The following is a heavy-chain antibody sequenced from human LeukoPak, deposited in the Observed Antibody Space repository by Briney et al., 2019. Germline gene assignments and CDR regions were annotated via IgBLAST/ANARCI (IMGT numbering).Heavy chain of an antibody. CDR2: INPNSGGT. Sequence: ASVKVSCKASGYTFTGYYMHWVRQAPGQGLEWMGWINPNSGGTNYAQKFQGRVTMTRDTSISTAYMELSRLRSDDTAVYYCARDPKLDIVATRVFDYWGRGTLVTVSS. CDR3: ARDPKLDIVATRVFDY. D-gene: IGHD5-12*01. V-gene: IGHV1-2*02. CDR1: GYTFTGYY. J-gene: IGHJ4*02.